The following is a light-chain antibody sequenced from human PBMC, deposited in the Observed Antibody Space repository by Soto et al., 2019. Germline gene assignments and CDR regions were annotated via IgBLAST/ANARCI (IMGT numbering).Light chain of an antibody. V-gene: IGKV3-15*01. CDR2: GAS. CDR1: QSVSSN. CDR3: QQYNNWPRT. Sequence: EIVMTQSPATLSVSPWERATLSCMASQSVSSNLAWYQQKPGQAPRLLIYGASTRATGIPARFRGSGSGTDFTLTISSLQSEDFAVYYCQQYNNWPRTFGQGTKVDI. J-gene: IGKJ1*01.